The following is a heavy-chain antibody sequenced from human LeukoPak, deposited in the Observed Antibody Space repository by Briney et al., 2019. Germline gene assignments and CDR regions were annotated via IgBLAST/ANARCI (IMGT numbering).Heavy chain of an antibody. CDR1: GFDFNTYD. CDR2: IGTIGDA. Sequence: GGSLRLSCAASGFDFNTYDMHWVRQTTGRGLEWVASIGTIGDAYYPGSVKGRFTISRENAKKSLYLQMNGLRDGDTAVYYCARVDGLSGNYYFDSWGQGTPVTVSS. V-gene: IGHV3-13*01. J-gene: IGHJ4*02. D-gene: IGHD1-26*01. CDR3: ARVDGLSGNYYFDS.